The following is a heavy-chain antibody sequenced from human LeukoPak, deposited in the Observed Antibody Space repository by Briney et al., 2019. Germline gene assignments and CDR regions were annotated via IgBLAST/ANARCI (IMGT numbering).Heavy chain of an antibody. CDR1: GGTFSSYT. V-gene: IGHV1-69*02. CDR2: IIPILGIA. J-gene: IGHJ3*02. CDR3: APSDPSEGGAFDI. Sequence: SVKVSCKASGGTFSSYTISWVRQAPGQGLEWMGRIIPILGIANYAHKFQGRVTITADKSTSTAYMELSSLRSEDTAVYYCAPSDPSEGGAFDIWGQGTMVTVSS. D-gene: IGHD3-16*01.